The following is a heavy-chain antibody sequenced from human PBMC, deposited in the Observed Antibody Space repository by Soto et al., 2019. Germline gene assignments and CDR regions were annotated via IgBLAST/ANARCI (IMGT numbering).Heavy chain of an antibody. CDR2: INPNSGGT. J-gene: IGHJ3*02. V-gene: IGHV1-2*04. CDR1: GYTFTGYY. CDR3: ARAPSVTGRPNAFDI. Sequence: ASVKVSCKASGYTFTGYYMYWVRQAPGQGLEWMGWINPNSGGTNYAQKFQGWVTMTRDTSISTAYMELSRLRSDDTAVYYCARAPSVTGRPNAFDIWGQGTMVTVSS. D-gene: IGHD7-27*01.